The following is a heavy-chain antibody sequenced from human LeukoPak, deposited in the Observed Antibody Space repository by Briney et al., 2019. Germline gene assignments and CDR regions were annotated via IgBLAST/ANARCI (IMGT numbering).Heavy chain of an antibody. J-gene: IGHJ6*03. CDR3: ATIRKRPMVTRPGYFYYMDV. D-gene: IGHD5-18*01. CDR2: ISASNGNT. V-gene: IGHV1-18*04. Sequence: GASVKVSCKVYAYNSSTYGISWVRQAPGQGLQWMGRISASNGNTRYPQKFQGRVTMTTDTSTNTAYLEMGSLRSDDTAVYYCATIRKRPMVTRPGYFYYMDVWGTGTTVTVSS. CDR1: AYNSSTYG.